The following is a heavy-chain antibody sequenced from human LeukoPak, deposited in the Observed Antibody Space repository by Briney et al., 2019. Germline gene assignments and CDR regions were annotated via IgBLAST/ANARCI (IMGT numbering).Heavy chain of an antibody. D-gene: IGHD6-19*01. CDR3: ARDEASGWYW. Sequence: PSETLSLTCTVSGDSISRSGYYWGWLRQPPGKGLEWIGSIFYTGSTYFNPSLKSRATISGDTSTNQFSLKLSSVTAADTAVYYCARDEASGWYWWGQGTLVTVSS. CDR1: GDSISRSGYY. CDR2: IFYTGST. J-gene: IGHJ4*02. V-gene: IGHV4-39*07.